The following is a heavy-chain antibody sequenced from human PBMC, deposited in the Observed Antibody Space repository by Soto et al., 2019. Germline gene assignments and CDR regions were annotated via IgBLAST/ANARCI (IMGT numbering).Heavy chain of an antibody. CDR1: GFDFSVYW. D-gene: IGHD2-2*01. V-gene: IGHV3-7*03. J-gene: IGHJ5*02. CDR3: VKDGGYCSSATCYSPRNHYFDA. CDR2: IKFDGSEK. Sequence: GSLRLSCAASGFDFSVYWMSWVRQAPGKGPEWVANIKFDGSEKQYVDSVKGRFTISRDNARNSVFLQMNSLRAGDTAVYYCVKDGGYCSSATCYSPRNHYFDAWGQGTLVTVSS.